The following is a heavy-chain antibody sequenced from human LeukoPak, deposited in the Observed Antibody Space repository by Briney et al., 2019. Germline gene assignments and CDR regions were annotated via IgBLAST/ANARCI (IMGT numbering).Heavy chain of an antibody. CDR2: IYYTGKN. V-gene: IGHV4-30-4*01. CDR1: SCSGSSVDYD. D-gene: IGHD3-9*01. CDR3: VRSLARSLTGILHDAFES. J-gene: IGHJ3*02. Sequence: SQTLSLTCSVSSCSGSSVDYDWSSIRQPPGRVREWIGYIYYTGKNSCKPPLKSRVTIYEDRSKNHYSLKLNSVTAADTAVYYCVRSLARSLTGILHDAFESWRQRTNVSVCS.